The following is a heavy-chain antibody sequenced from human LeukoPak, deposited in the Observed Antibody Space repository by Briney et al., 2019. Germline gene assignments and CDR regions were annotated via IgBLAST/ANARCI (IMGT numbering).Heavy chain of an antibody. D-gene: IGHD3-10*01. CDR2: IYTSGST. CDR1: GGSISSGSYY. J-gene: IGHJ3*02. CDR3: ARDLWFGAGRAFDI. V-gene: IGHV4-61*02. Sequence: SETLSLTCTVSGGSISSGSYYWSWIRQPAGKELEWIGRIYTSGSTNYNPSLKSRVTISVDTSKNQFSLKLSSVTAADTAVYYCARDLWFGAGRAFDIWGQGTMVTVSS.